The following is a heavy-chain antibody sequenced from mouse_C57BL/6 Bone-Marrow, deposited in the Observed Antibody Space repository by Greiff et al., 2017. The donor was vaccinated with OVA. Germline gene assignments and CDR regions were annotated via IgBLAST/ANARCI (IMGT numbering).Heavy chain of an antibody. Sequence: QVQLQQPGAELVKPGASVKLSCRASGYTFTSYWMHWVKQRPGRGLEWIGRIDPNSGGTKYNEKFKSKATLTVDKPSSTAYMQLSSLTSEDSAVYYCARSDYDSKTLYYYAMDYWGQGTSVTVSS. J-gene: IGHJ4*01. CDR3: ARSDYDSKTLYYYAMDY. D-gene: IGHD2-4*01. V-gene: IGHV1-72*01. CDR2: IDPNSGGT. CDR1: GYTFTSYW.